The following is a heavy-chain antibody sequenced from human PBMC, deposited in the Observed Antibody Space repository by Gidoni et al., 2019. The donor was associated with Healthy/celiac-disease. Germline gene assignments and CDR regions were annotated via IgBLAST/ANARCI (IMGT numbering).Heavy chain of an antibody. D-gene: IGHD4-17*01. V-gene: IGHV3-15*07. CDR3: TTYGLVALMTTVL. CDR1: SNAW. Sequence: SNAWMNWVRQAPGKGLEWVGRIKSKTDGGTTDYAAPVKGRFTISRDDSKNTLYLQMNSLKTEDTAVYYCTTYGLVALMTTVLWGRGTLVTVSS. CDR2: IKSKTDGGTT. J-gene: IGHJ2*01.